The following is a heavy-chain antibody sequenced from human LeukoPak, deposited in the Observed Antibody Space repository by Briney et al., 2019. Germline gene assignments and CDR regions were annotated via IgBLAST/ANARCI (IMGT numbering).Heavy chain of an antibody. CDR1: GFTFSSFA. CDR3: TKDQEIATIGGYFDS. D-gene: IGHD5-24*01. V-gene: IGHV3-23*01. CDR2: ISGNGRDT. J-gene: IGHJ4*03. Sequence: GGSLRLSCEGSGFTFSSFAMNWVRQAPGKGPGWVASISGNGRDTYYADSVKGRFTISRDSPDNTLYLQMNGLRTDDTAVYYCTKDQEIATIGGYFDSWGQGTLVTVSS.